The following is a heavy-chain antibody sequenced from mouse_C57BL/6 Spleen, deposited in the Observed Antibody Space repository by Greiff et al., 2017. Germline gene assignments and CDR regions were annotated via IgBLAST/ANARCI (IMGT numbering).Heavy chain of an antibody. Sequence: QVQLKQSGPELVKPGASVKISCKASGYAFSSSWMNWVKQRPGKGLEWIGRIYPGDGDTNYNGKFKGKATLTADKASSTAYMQLSSLTSEDSAVYFCARDYGNWAYWGQGTLVTVSA. CDR1: GYAFSSSW. D-gene: IGHD2-1*01. CDR2: IYPGDGDT. J-gene: IGHJ3*01. CDR3: ARDYGNWAY. V-gene: IGHV1-82*01.